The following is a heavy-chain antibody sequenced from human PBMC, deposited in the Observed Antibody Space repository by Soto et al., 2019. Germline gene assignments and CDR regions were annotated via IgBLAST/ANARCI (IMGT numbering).Heavy chain of an antibody. CDR1: ADSLTSINNY. CDR2: TYYDRST. Sequence: SQTRSLPCTVSADSLTSINNYWGWNRQPPGIGLEWIANTYYDRSTFYSPCLKSRGAMSMDTSKLRSSLTLPYVSATDTAVYYCTTVVIPTTRHVDFAYGGQGLSVTVSS. CDR3: TTVVIPTTRHVDFAY. D-gene: IGHD2-21*01. J-gene: IGHJ4*02. V-gene: IGHV4-39*01.